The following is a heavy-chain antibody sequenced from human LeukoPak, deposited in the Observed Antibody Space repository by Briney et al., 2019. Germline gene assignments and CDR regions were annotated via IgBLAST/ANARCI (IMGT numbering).Heavy chain of an antibody. J-gene: IGHJ6*03. D-gene: IGHD3-10*01. Sequence: GGSLRLSCAASGFTFSSYEMNWVRQAPGKGLEWVSYISSSGSTIYYADSVKGRFTISRDNSKNTLYLQMNSLRAEDTAVYYCAKDWGYYYGSGSYYTYYYYYMDVWGKGTTVTISS. CDR2: ISSSGSTI. CDR3: AKDWGYYYGSGSYYTYYYYYMDV. V-gene: IGHV3-48*03. CDR1: GFTFSSYE.